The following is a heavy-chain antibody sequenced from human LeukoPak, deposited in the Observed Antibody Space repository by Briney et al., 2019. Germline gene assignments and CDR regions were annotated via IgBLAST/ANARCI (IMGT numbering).Heavy chain of an antibody. CDR1: GGSISSGGYY. CDR2: IYYSGST. J-gene: IGHJ4*02. Sequence: SETLSLTCAVSGGSISSGGYYWSWIRQHPGKGLEWIGYIYYSGSTYYNPSLKSRVTISVDTSKNQFSLKLSSVTAADTAVYYCARSRFNRYYYDSSAETLDYWGQGTLVTVSS. CDR3: ARSRFNRYYYDSSAETLDY. V-gene: IGHV4-31*11. D-gene: IGHD3-22*01.